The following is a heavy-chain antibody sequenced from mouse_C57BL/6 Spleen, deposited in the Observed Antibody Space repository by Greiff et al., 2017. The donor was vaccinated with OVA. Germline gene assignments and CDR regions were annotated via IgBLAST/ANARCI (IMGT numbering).Heavy chain of an antibody. D-gene: IGHD2-5*01. CDR2: IDPETGGT. V-gene: IGHV1-15*01. CDR3: TRYSSHY. J-gene: IGHJ2*01. Sequence: QVQLQQSGAELVRPGASVTLSCKASGYTFTDYEMHWVKQTPVHGLEWIGAIDPETGGTAYNQKFKGKAILTADKSSSTAYMELRSLTAEDAAVYYCTRYSSHYWGQGTTLTVSS. CDR1: GYTFTDYE.